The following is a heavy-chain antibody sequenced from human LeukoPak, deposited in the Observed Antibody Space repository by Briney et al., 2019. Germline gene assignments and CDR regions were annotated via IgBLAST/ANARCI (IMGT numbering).Heavy chain of an antibody. J-gene: IGHJ4*02. CDR3: AKDNPTTVTEYYFDY. Sequence: SGGSLRLSCAASGFTFSSYGMHWVRQAPGKGLEWVSLISGDGGSTYYADSVKGRFTISRDNSKNSLYLQMNSLRTEDTALYYCAKDNPTTVTEYYFDYWGQGTLVTVSS. CDR2: ISGDGGST. CDR1: GFTFSSYG. D-gene: IGHD4-11*01. V-gene: IGHV3-43*02.